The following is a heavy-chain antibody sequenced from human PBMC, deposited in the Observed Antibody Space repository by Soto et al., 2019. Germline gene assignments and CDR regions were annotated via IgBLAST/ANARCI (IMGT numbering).Heavy chain of an antibody. J-gene: IGHJ6*02. CDR1: GFTFSSYA. CDR2: ISGSGGST. CDR3: AKAHAPETPTSFGYYYYGMDV. V-gene: IGHV3-23*01. D-gene: IGHD3-16*01. Sequence: VQLLESGGGVVQPGGSLRIYFAASGFTFSSYAMSSVRQAPGKGLERVSAISGSGGSTYYADSVKGRFTISRDNSNNTLYLQMNSLRAEDTAVYYGAKAHAPETPTSFGYYYYGMDVWGQGTTVTVSS.